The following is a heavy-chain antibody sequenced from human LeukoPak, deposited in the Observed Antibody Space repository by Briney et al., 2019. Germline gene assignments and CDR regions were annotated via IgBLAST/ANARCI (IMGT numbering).Heavy chain of an antibody. CDR1: GFTFSGYA. Sequence: GGSLRLSCVASGFTFSGYAMNWVRQAPGKGPEWVSYISPSSSTIYYADSVKGRFTISRDNSKNTLYLQMNSLRAEDTAVYYCARRALGFDYWGQGTLVTVSS. J-gene: IGHJ4*02. CDR2: ISPSSSTI. CDR3: ARRALGFDY. V-gene: IGHV3-48*01.